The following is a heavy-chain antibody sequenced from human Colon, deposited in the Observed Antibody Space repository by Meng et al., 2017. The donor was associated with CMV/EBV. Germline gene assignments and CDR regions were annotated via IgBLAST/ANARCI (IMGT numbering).Heavy chain of an antibody. J-gene: IGHJ3*01. CDR3: ARASYCSSTTCYPDAFDV. D-gene: IGHD2-2*01. CDR2: INRSGNT. Sequence: GSLRLSCTVSGGSVSSGSYYWSWIRQPPGRGLEWIGEINRSGNTHYSPSLETPVTISVDTSKNQFSLKLTSVTAADTALYFCARASYCSSTTCYPDAFDVWGEGTMVTVSS. CDR1: GGSVSSGSYY. V-gene: IGHV4-61*01.